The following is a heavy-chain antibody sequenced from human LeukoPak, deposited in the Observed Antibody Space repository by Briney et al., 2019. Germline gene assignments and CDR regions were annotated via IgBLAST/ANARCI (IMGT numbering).Heavy chain of an antibody. CDR2: INPSGGST. V-gene: IGHV1-46*01. D-gene: IGHD6-13*01. J-gene: IGHJ5*02. CDR1: GYTFTSYG. Sequence: ASVKVSCKASGYTFTSYGISWVRQAPGQGLEWMGIINPSGGSTSYAQKFQGRVTMTRDTSTSTVYMELSSLRSEDTAVYYCARSDSSSWYMGWFDPWGQGTLVTVSS. CDR3: ARSDSSSWYMGWFDP.